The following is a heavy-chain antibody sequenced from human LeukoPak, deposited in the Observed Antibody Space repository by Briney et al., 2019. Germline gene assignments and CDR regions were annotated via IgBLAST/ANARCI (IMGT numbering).Heavy chain of an antibody. J-gene: IGHJ6*03. CDR3: ARAPLLRFLEWLPRLYYYYYMDV. CDR1: GGTFSSYA. Sequence: ASVKVSCKASGGTFSSYAISWVRQAPGHGLEWMGGIIPIFGTANYAQKFQGRVTITADKSTSTAYMELSSLRSEDTAVYYCARAPLLRFLEWLPRLYYYYYMDVWGKGTTVTVSS. D-gene: IGHD3-3*01. V-gene: IGHV1-69*06. CDR2: IIPIFGTA.